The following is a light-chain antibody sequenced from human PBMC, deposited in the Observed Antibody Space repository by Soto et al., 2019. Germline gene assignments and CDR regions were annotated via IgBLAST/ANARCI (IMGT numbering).Light chain of an antibody. J-gene: IGKJ3*01. CDR2: GAS. CDR3: QQYGGSPPFT. Sequence: EIVLTQSPGTLSLSPGERATLSCRASQSVSNSYLAWYQQKPGQAPSLLIYGASSRAAGIPGRFGGSGSGTDFTLTISRLEPEYFAVYYCQQYGGSPPFTFGPGTKVDIK. CDR1: QSVSNSY. V-gene: IGKV3-20*01.